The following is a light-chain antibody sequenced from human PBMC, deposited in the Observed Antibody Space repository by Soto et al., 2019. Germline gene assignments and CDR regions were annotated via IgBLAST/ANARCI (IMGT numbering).Light chain of an antibody. V-gene: IGKV3-20*01. CDR3: QQYGSSPLT. Sequence: EIVLTQSPGTLSLSPGERATLSCRASQSVSSSYLAWYQHKPGQAPRLLIYDASSRATGVPDRFSGSGSGTDFTLTISRLEPEDFAVFYCQQYGSSPLTFGGGTKVDIK. J-gene: IGKJ4*01. CDR1: QSVSSSY. CDR2: DAS.